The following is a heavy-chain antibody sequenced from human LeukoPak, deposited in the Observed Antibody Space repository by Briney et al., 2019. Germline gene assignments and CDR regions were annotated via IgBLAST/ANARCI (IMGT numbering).Heavy chain of an antibody. J-gene: IGHJ4*02. D-gene: IGHD6-19*01. V-gene: IGHV3-74*01. CDR1: GFTFSSYW. CDR3: AKDLQVSSAYHFDY. Sequence: PGGSLRLSCAASGFTFSSYWMHWVRQAPRKGLVWVSRINNDGSSTKYADSVKGRFTISRDNANNTLFLQMSSLRVEDTAVYYCAKDLQVSSAYHFDYWGQGTLVSVSS. CDR2: INNDGSST.